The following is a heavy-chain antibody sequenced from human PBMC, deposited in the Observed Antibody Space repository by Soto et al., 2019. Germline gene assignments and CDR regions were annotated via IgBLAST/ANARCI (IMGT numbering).Heavy chain of an antibody. J-gene: IGHJ4*02. CDR2: ISYDGSNK. CDR3: AKDGPLAAAASYYFDY. D-gene: IGHD6-13*01. Sequence: GGSLRLSCASSGFTFISYGMHWVRQAPGKGLEWVAVISYDGSNKYYADSVKGRFTISRDNSKNTLYPQMNSLRAEDTAVYYCAKDGPLAAAASYYFDYWGQGTLVTVSS. V-gene: IGHV3-30*18. CDR1: GFTFISYG.